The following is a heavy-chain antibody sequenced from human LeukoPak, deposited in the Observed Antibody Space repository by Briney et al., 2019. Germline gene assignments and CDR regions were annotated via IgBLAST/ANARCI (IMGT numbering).Heavy chain of an antibody. D-gene: IGHD3-22*01. CDR2: INPKSGGT. J-gene: IGHJ3*01. CDR1: GYSFTGYY. Sequence: ASVKVSCKASGYSFTGYYVHWVRQAPGQGLEWMGWINPKSGGTKYEQKFQGRVTMTRDTSISTAYMELSRLRSDDAAVFYCARGGDYYDSSGYPDDAFDVWGQGTMVIVSS. CDR3: ARGGDYYDSSGYPDDAFDV. V-gene: IGHV1-2*02.